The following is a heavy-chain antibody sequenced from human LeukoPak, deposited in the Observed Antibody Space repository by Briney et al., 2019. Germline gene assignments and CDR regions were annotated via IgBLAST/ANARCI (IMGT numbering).Heavy chain of an antibody. D-gene: IGHD3-16*02. CDR1: GFTFGDYA. CDR3: TRELGLTPPDYDYVWGSYRYFLSFGWFDP. Sequence: PGRSLRLSCTASGFTFGDYAMSWVRQAPGKGLEWVGFIRSKAYGGTTEYAASVKGRFTISRDDSKSIAYLQMNSLKTEDTAVYYCTRELGLTPPDYDYVWGSYRYFLSFGWFDPWGQGTLVTVSS. J-gene: IGHJ5*02. V-gene: IGHV3-49*04. CDR2: IRSKAYGGTT.